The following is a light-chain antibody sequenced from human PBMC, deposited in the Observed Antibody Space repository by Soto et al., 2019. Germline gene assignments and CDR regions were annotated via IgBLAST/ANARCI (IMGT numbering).Light chain of an antibody. CDR1: QSVSTT. V-gene: IGKV3-11*01. J-gene: IGKJ4*01. CDR2: DVS. CDR3: QNRGSLIT. Sequence: EIVLTQSPATLTLSPGERATLSCRASQSVSTTLAWYQQKPGQAPRLLLYDVSNRATGIPARFSGSGYRSVSTFTIFSLETEDFTVYYCQNRGSLITFGGGTRLEIK.